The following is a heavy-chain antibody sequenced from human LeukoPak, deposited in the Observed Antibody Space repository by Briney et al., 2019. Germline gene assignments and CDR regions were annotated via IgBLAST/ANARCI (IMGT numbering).Heavy chain of an antibody. J-gene: IGHJ4*02. CDR3: ARVDSTLFDY. V-gene: IGHV3-30-3*01. Sequence: GGSLRLSCAASGFTFSSYAVHWVRQAPGKGLEWVAVISYDGSNKYYADSVKGRFTISRDNSKNTLYLQMNSLRAEDTAVYYCARVDSTLFDYWGQGTLVTVSS. D-gene: IGHD2-21*01. CDR2: ISYDGSNK. CDR1: GFTFSSYA.